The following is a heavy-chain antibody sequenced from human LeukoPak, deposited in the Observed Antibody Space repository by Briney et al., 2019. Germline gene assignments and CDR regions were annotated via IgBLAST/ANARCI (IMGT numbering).Heavy chain of an antibody. V-gene: IGHV4-4*09. CDR3: ARLSSAAWAYYYYMDV. D-gene: IGHD3-22*01. J-gene: IGHJ6*03. CDR1: GGSISSYY. CDR2: IYTSGST. Sequence: SETLSLTCTVSGGSISSYYWSWIRQPPGKGLEWIGYIYTSGSTNYNPSLKSRVTKSVDTSKNQFSLKLSSVTAADMAVYYCARLSSAAWAYYYYMDVWGKGTTVTVSS.